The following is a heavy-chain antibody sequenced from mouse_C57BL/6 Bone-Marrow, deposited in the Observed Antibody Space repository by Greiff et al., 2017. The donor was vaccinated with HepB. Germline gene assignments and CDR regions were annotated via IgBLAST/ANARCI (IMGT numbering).Heavy chain of an antibody. J-gene: IGHJ3*01. V-gene: IGHV1-54*01. CDR1: GYAFTNYL. CDR3: ARRDGNYGFAY. D-gene: IGHD2-1*01. Sequence: QVQLQQSGAELVRPGPSVKVSCKASGYAFTNYLIEWVKQRPGQGLEWIGVINPGSGGTNYNEKFKGKATLTADKSSSTAYMQLSSLTSEDSAVYFCARRDGNYGFAYWGQGTLVTVSA. CDR2: INPGSGGT.